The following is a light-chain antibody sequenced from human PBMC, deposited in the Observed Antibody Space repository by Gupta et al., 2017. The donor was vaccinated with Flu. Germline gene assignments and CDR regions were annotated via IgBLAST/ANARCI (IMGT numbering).Light chain of an antibody. J-gene: IGKJ4*01. V-gene: IGKV1-5*03. CDR2: KAS. CDR3: QQYNSSPLT. CDR1: QSISSW. Sequence: DIQMPQSPSPLSASVGDRVTITCRASQSISSWLAWYQQKPGKAPKLLIYKASSLESGVPSRFSGSGSGTEFTLTISSLQPDDFASYYCQQYNSSPLTFGGGTKVEI.